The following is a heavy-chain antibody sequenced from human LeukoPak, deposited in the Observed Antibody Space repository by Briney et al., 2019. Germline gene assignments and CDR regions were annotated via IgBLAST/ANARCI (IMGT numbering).Heavy chain of an antibody. CDR2: IPNSGIT. CDR1: GFIISGYS. CDR3: VKRDAGGYYYYDS. Sequence: GGSLRLSCSASGFIISGYSMHWVRQAPGKGLEYVSSIPNSGITYYADPVKGRFAISRDDSKNTLYLQMSRLRAEDTAFYYCVKRDAGGYYYYDSWGQGTLVTVCS. J-gene: IGHJ4*02. D-gene: IGHD3-22*01. V-gene: IGHV3-64D*09.